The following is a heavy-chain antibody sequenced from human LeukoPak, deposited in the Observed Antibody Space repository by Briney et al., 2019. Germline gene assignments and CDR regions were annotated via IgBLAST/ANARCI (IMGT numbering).Heavy chain of an antibody. V-gene: IGHV4-4*07. CDR3: ARGGSGYDSFYYYGMDV. Sequence: PSETLSLTCTVSGGSISSYYWTWIRQPAGKGLEWIGRFYSTGSTNYNPSLKSRVTISVDTSKNQFSLKLSSVTAADTAVYYCARGGSGYDSFYYYGMDVWGQGTTVTVSS. J-gene: IGHJ6*02. CDR2: FYSTGST. CDR1: GGSISSYY. D-gene: IGHD5-12*01.